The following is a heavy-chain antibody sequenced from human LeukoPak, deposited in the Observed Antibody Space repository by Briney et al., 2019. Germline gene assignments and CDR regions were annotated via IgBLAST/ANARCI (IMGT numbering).Heavy chain of an antibody. D-gene: IGHD6-13*01. Sequence: PSETLSLTCTVSGGSINSDYWSWIRQPPGKGLEWIGYIYYTGSTSYSPSLKSRVTISVDTSKSQFSLKLTSVAAADTAVYYCARGAGYSSTWPFDFWGQGTLVTVSS. CDR2: IYYTGST. V-gene: IGHV4-59*01. CDR1: GGSINSDY. J-gene: IGHJ4*02. CDR3: ARGAGYSSTWPFDF.